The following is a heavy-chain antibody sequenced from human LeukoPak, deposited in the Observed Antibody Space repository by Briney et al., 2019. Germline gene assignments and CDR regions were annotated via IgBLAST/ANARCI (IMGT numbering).Heavy chain of an antibody. CDR2: ISDSGAGT. CDR3: AKDLRSFTAMVIPYSLGLDY. V-gene: IGHV3-23*01. D-gene: IGHD5-18*01. Sequence: PGGSLRLSCAASGFTFSSYAMTWVRQAPGKGLAWVSAISDSGAGTYYADSVKGRFTISRDSSKNTLYLQMSSLRAEDTAVYYCAKDLRSFTAMVIPYSLGLDYWGQGTLVTVSS. CDR1: GFTFSSYA. J-gene: IGHJ4*02.